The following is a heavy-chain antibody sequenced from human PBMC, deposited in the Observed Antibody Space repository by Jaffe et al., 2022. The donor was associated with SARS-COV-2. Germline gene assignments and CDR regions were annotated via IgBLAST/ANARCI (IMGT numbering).Heavy chain of an antibody. V-gene: IGHV4-39*01. J-gene: IGHJ6*02. CDR1: GGSISSSSYY. D-gene: IGHD4-17*01. Sequence: QLQLQESGPGLVKPSETLSLTCTVSGGSISSSSYYWGWIRQPPGKGLEWIGSIYYSGSTYYNPSLKSRVTISVDTSKNQFSLKLSSVTAADTAVYYCARGVYGDYVQDRYYYYGMDVWGQGTTVTVSS. CDR2: IYYSGST. CDR3: ARGVYGDYVQDRYYYYGMDV.